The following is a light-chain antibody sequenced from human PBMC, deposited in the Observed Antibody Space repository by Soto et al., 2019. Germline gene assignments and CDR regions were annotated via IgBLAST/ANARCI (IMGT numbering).Light chain of an antibody. V-gene: IGLV2-14*01. CDR2: DVS. J-gene: IGLJ2*01. CDR3: SSYTSSSTLMV. Sequence: QSALTQPASVSGSPGQSITISCTGTSSDVGGYNYVSWYQQHPGKAPKLMIYDVSNRRSGVSNRLSGSKSGNTASLTISGLPAEDEADYYCSSYTSSSTLMVFGGGTKLTVL. CDR1: SSDVGGYNY.